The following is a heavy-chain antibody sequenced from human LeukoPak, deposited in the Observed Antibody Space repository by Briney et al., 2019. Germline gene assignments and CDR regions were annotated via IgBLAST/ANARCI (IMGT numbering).Heavy chain of an antibody. Sequence: SETLSLTCTVSGGSISSGSYYWSWIRQPAGKGLEWIGRIYTSGSTNYNPSLKSRVTISVDTSKNQFSLKLSSVTAADTAEYYCASNYYDSSGYVWFDPWGQGTLVTVSS. CDR2: IYTSGST. CDR1: GGSISSGSYY. CDR3: ASNYYDSSGYVWFDP. V-gene: IGHV4-61*02. D-gene: IGHD3-22*01. J-gene: IGHJ5*02.